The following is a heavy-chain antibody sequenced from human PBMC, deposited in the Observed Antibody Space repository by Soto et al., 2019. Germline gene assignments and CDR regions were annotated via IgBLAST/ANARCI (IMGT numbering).Heavy chain of an antibody. CDR1: GGSITSSY. Sequence: SETLSLTCTVSGGSITSSYWSWIRRPPGKGLEWIAYIYDTGISGYTPSTSYNPSLKSRVTMSVDTSKNQFSLKLTSVTAADTAVYYCARGEDAFFYYGLDVWGQGITVTVSS. V-gene: IGHV4-59*01. CDR2: IYDTGISGYTPST. CDR3: ARGEDAFFYYGLDV. J-gene: IGHJ6*02.